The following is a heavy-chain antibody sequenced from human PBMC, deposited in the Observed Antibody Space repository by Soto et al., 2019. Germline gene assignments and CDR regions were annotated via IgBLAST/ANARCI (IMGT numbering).Heavy chain of an antibody. J-gene: IGHJ4*02. D-gene: IGHD3-16*02. Sequence: GGSLRLSCAASGFTFSSYWMHWVRQAPGKGLVWVSRIKSDESGTSYADSVEGRFTISRDNAKNTLYLQMNSLRAEDTAIYYCARGFIDYIGYWGQGTLVTVSS. CDR3: ARGFIDYIGY. V-gene: IGHV3-74*01. CDR1: GFTFSSYW. CDR2: IKSDESGT.